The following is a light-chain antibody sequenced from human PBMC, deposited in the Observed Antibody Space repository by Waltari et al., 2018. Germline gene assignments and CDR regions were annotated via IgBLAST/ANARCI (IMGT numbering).Light chain of an antibody. V-gene: IGKV1-27*01. CDR1: QCITNN. J-gene: IGKJ4*01. CDR2: AAS. Sequence: DIQMTQSPSSLSASVGDRVTITCRASQCITNNLAWYQQKPGKVPKLLIYAASTLQSGVPSRFSGSGSGTDFTLTISSLQPEDVATYYCQKYNSAPLAFGGGTKVEIK. CDR3: QKYNSAPLA.